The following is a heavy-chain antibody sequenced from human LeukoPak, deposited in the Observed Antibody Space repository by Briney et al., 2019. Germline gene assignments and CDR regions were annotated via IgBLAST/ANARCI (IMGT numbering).Heavy chain of an antibody. V-gene: IGHV4-4*02. CDR3: ARGLRVRGVIITKGNWFDP. D-gene: IGHD3-10*01. Sequence: SGTLSLTCGVSGGSITSNWWSWVRQPPGKGLEWIGEIYHSGSTNYNPSLKSRVTISVDKSKNQFSLKLSSVTAADTAVYYCARGLRVRGVIITKGNWFDPWGQGTLVTVSS. CDR1: GGSITSNW. CDR2: IYHSGST. J-gene: IGHJ5*02.